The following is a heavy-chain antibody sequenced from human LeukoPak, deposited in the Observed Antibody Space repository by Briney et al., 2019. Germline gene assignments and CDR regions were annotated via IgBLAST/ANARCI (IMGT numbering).Heavy chain of an antibody. J-gene: IGHJ4*02. Sequence: SETLSLTCTVSGGSITSYYWSWIRQPAGKGLEWIGRIYTSGSTNYNPSLKSRVTMSVDTSKNQFSLKLRSVTAADTAVYYCARGPVSGYSYGYFDYWGQGTPLTVSS. CDR1: GGSITSYY. CDR3: ARGPVSGYSYGYFDY. D-gene: IGHD5-18*01. CDR2: IYTSGST. V-gene: IGHV4-4*07.